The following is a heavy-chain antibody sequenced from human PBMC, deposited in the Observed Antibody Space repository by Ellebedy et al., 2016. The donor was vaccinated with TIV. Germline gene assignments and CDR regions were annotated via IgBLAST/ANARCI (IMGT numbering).Heavy chain of an antibody. Sequence: SETLSLTCTVSGGSISSYYWSWIRQPPGKGLEWIGYIYYSGSTNYNPSLKSRVTISVDTSKNQFSLKLSSVTAADTAVYYCASFIRLSRDEYYFDYWGQGTLVTVSS. CDR3: ASFIRLSRDEYYFDY. D-gene: IGHD2-21*01. CDR1: GGSISSYY. V-gene: IGHV4-59*01. J-gene: IGHJ4*02. CDR2: IYYSGST.